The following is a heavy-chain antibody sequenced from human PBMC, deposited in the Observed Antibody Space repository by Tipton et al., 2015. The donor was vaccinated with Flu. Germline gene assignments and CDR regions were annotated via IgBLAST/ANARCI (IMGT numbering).Heavy chain of an antibody. J-gene: IGHJ4*02. CDR2: IYYSGST. V-gene: IGHV4-31*03. CDR3: ARDGVYGPVDY. D-gene: IGHD3-10*01. CDR1: GGSISSGGYY. Sequence: TLSLTCTVSGGSISSGGYYWSWIRQHPGKGLEWIGYIYYSGSTYYNPSLKSRVTIPVDTSKNQFSLKLSSVTAADTAVYYCARDGVYGPVDYWGQGTLVTVSS.